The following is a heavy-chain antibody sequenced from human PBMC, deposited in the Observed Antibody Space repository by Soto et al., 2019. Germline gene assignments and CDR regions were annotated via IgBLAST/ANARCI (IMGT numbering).Heavy chain of an antibody. D-gene: IGHD3-3*01. CDR3: ARGSEATYYDSWSAYYRSNWFDP. CDR2: MNPNSGNT. CDR1: GYTFTSYD. J-gene: IGHJ5*02. Sequence: GXSVKVSCKASGYTFTSYDINWVRQATGQGLEWMGWMNPNSGNTGYAQKFQGRVTMTRNTSISTAYMELSSLRSEDTAVYYCARGSEATYYDSWSAYYRSNWFDPWGQGTLVTVSS. V-gene: IGHV1-8*01.